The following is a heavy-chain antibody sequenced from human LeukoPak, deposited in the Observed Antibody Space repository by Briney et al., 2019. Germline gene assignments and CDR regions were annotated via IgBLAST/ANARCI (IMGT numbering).Heavy chain of an antibody. CDR1: GGSIRSSYYY. J-gene: IGHJ4*02. D-gene: IGHD1-26*01. V-gene: IGHV4-39*01. CDR3: ASGSGSYYFDY. Sequence: SETLSLTCTVSGGSIRSSYYYWGWIRQPPGKGLEWIGSIYDSGSTYYNPSLKSRVTISVDTSKNQFSLKLNSVTAADTAVYYCASGSGSYYFDYWGQGTLVTVSS. CDR2: IYDSGST.